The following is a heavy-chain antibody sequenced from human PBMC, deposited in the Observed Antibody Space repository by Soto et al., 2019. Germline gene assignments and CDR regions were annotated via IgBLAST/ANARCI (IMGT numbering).Heavy chain of an antibody. V-gene: IGHV3-23*01. CDR3: AKGVTTIVATGSWFDH. J-gene: IGHJ5*02. Sequence: GGSLRLSCAVSGFTFNSYAMNWVRQAPGKGLEWVSSISGSGRTTYYADAVKGRFTISRDNSKNTLFLQMNSLRSEDTAVYYCAKGVTTIVATGSWFDHWGQGTLVTVS. CDR1: GFTFNSYA. CDR2: ISGSGRTT. D-gene: IGHD5-12*01.